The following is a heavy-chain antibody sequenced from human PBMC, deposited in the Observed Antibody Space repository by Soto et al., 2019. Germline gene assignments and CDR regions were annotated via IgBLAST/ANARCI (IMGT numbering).Heavy chain of an antibody. J-gene: IGHJ4*02. D-gene: IGHD6-19*01. CDR2: INAGNGNT. Sequence: QVQLVQSGAEVKKPGASVKVSCKASGYTFTSYAIHWVRQAPGQRLEWMGWINAGNGNTKYSQKFQDRVTITRETSASAAYMELSSLRSEVTAVYYCARDLGGWPDYWGQGTLVTVSS. V-gene: IGHV1-3*01. CDR1: GYTFTSYA. CDR3: ARDLGGWPDY.